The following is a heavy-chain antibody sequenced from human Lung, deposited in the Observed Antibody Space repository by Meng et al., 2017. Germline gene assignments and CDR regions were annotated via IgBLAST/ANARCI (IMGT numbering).Heavy chain of an antibody. CDR1: VYTFTSYG. Sequence: QVQPGPAGAEVEKPGPSVKVSCKASVYTFTSYGISWVRQAPGQGLEWMGWISAYNGNTNHAQKLQGRVTMTTDTSTSTAYMELRSLRSDDTAVYYCARLRANENDYWGQGTLVTVSS. CDR2: ISAYNGNT. J-gene: IGHJ4*02. D-gene: IGHD1-1*01. V-gene: IGHV1-18*01. CDR3: ARLRANENDY.